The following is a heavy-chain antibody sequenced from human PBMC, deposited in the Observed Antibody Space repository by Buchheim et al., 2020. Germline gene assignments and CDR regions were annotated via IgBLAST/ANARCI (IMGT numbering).Heavy chain of an antibody. J-gene: IGHJ2*01. CDR2: IKQDGSEK. CDR1: GFAFSTYW. D-gene: IGHD3-10*01. V-gene: IGHV3-7*01. Sequence: EVQLVESGGGLVQPGGYLRLSCAASGFAFSTYWMSWVCQASGKGLEWVANIKQDGSEKYYVDSVTGRSTISRDIAKTSLYLQMNSLRAEDTAVYYCARGSPMVRGVITNWYFDLWGRGTL. CDR3: ARGSPMVRGVITNWYFDL.